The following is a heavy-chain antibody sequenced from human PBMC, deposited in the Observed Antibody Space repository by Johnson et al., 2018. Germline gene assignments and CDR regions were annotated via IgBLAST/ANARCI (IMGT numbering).Heavy chain of an antibody. V-gene: IGHV3-9*01. Sequence: VQLVQSGGTLVQSGRSLRLSCAASGFTLGDYAMFWVRQTPGKGLEWVSGVSAKSTNIGYADSVKGRFTISRDNAKNSLYLEMNSLGTEDTALYYCAKGRFGDRDYYNNGIDVWGQGTTVTVFS. CDR1: GFTLGDYA. D-gene: IGHD3-16*01. CDR2: VSAKSTNI. CDR3: AKGRFGDRDYYNNGIDV. J-gene: IGHJ6*02.